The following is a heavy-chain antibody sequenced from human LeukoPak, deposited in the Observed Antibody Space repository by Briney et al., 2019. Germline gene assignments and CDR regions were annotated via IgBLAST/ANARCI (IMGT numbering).Heavy chain of an antibody. J-gene: IGHJ5*02. Sequence: SETLSLTCTVSGGSISSSSYYWGWIRQPPGKGLEWIGSIYYSGSTYYNPSLKSRVTISVDTSKNQFSLKLSSATAADTAVYYCARSVSTYDFWSGPIRWFDPWGQGTLVTVSS. V-gene: IGHV4-39*01. CDR3: ARSVSTYDFWSGPIRWFDP. D-gene: IGHD3-3*01. CDR2: IYYSGST. CDR1: GGSISSSSYY.